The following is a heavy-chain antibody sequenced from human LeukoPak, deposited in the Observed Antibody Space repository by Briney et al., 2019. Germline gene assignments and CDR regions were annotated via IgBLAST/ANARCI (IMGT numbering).Heavy chain of an antibody. D-gene: IGHD3-10*01. CDR1: GFTFSSYS. CDR3: ARGLYGSGSDYYYYAMDV. J-gene: IGHJ6*02. CDR2: ISRSGYI. V-gene: IGHV3-21*01. Sequence: GGSLRLSCAASGFTFSSYSMNWVRQAPGKGLEWVSSISRSGYIYYADSVKGRFTISRDNAKNSLYLQMNSLRAEDTAVYYCARGLYGSGSDYYYYAMDVWGQGTTVTVSS.